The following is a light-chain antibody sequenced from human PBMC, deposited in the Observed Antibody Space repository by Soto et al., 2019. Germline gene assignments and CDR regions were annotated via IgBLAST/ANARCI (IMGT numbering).Light chain of an antibody. Sequence: QSVLTKPPPVSAAPGQKVTISCSGSSSNIGNNYVSWYQQLPGTAPKLLIYENNKRPSGIPDRFSGSRSGTSATLGITGLQTGDEADYYCGTWDSSLSAGWGVFGGGTKLTVL. V-gene: IGLV1-51*02. CDR2: ENN. CDR3: GTWDSSLSAGWGV. CDR1: SSNIGNNY. J-gene: IGLJ3*02.